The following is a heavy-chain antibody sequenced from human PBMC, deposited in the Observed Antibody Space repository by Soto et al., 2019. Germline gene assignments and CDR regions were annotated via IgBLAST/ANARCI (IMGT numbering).Heavy chain of an antibody. D-gene: IGHD4-17*01. CDR1: GYTFTNYG. CDR3: ARLGGQDYGDYVGY. J-gene: IGHJ4*02. V-gene: IGHV5-51*01. Sequence: GESLKISCKGSGYTFTNYGIGWVRQMSGRGLEWMGIIYPGDSQTRYSPSLQGQVTISADKSISTAYLQWSSLKASDTAMYYCARLGGQDYGDYVGYWGQGTLVTVSS. CDR2: IYPGDSQT.